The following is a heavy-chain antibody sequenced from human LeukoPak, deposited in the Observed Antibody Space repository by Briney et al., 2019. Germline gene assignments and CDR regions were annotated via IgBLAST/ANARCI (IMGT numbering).Heavy chain of an antibody. Sequence: SETLSLTCTVSGGSISSHYWSWIRQPPGKGLEWIGYIYYSGSTNYNPSLKSRVTISVDTSKNQFSLKLSSVTAADTAVYYCARRGYCSSTSCYTFDYWGQGTLVTVSS. CDR1: GGSISSHY. D-gene: IGHD2-2*02. J-gene: IGHJ4*02. CDR3: ARRGYCSSTSCYTFDY. CDR2: IYYSGST. V-gene: IGHV4-59*11.